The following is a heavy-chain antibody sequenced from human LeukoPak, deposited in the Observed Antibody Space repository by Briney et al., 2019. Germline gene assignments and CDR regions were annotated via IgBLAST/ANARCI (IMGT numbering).Heavy chain of an antibody. V-gene: IGHV4-61*09. Sequence: SQTLSLTCTVSGVSISSGSYYWSWLRQPAGKGLEWIGHIYTSGSANYNPSLKSRVTMSVDTSKNQFSLKLSSVTAADTAVYYCAREEGYDYLWGMYRIFDYWGQGTLVTVST. CDR2: IYTSGSA. J-gene: IGHJ4*02. D-gene: IGHD3-16*02. CDR1: GVSISSGSYY. CDR3: AREEGYDYLWGMYRIFDY.